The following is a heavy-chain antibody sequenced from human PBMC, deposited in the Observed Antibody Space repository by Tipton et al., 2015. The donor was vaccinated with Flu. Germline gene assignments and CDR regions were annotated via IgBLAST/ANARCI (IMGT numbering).Heavy chain of an antibody. J-gene: IGHJ4*02. Sequence: AVSGFTFSSYWMSWVRQAPGKGLEWVANIKQDGSEKYYVDSVKGRFTISRDNAKNSLYLQMNSLRAEDTAVYYCARDRGRDGYNSDYWGQGTLVTVSS. CDR2: IKQDGSEK. CDR3: ARDRGRDGYNSDY. D-gene: IGHD5-24*01. V-gene: IGHV3-7*01. CDR1: GFTFSSYW.